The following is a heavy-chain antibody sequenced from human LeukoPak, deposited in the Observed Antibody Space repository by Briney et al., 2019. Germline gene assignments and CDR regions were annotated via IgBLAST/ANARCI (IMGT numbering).Heavy chain of an antibody. Sequence: SETLSLTCTVSGGSVDSGSYYWGWIRQSPGKGLEWIGSIYYSGDTYYNPSLKSRVTISVDTSKNQFSLKLSSVTAADTAVYYCARHLTVVTPFFDYWGQGTLVTVSS. D-gene: IGHD4-23*01. J-gene: IGHJ4*02. CDR1: GGSVDSGSYY. CDR3: ARHLTVVTPFFDY. CDR2: IYYSGDT. V-gene: IGHV4-39*07.